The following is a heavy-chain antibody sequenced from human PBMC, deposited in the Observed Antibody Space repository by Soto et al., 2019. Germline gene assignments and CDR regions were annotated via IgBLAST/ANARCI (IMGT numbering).Heavy chain of an antibody. CDR1: GFTFSSYA. V-gene: IGHV3-23*01. CDR2: ISGSGGST. D-gene: IGHD3-22*01. CDR3: AKGPSMIVVVIPSWFDH. J-gene: IGHJ5*02. Sequence: GGSLRLSCAASGFTFSSYAMSWVRQAPGKGLEWVSAISGSGGSTYYADSVKGRFTISRDNSKNTLYLQMNSLRAEDTAVYYCAKGPSMIVVVIPSWFDHWRQGTLVTVSS.